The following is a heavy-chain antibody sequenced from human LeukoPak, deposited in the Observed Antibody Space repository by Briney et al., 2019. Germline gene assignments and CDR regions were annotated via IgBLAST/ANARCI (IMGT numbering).Heavy chain of an antibody. J-gene: IGHJ4*02. Sequence: PGGSLRLSCAASGFTFSSYAMHWVRQAPGKGLEWVAVISYDGSNKYYADSVKGRFTISRDNSKNTLYLQMNSLRAEDTAVYYCAREEYYYDSSGYPFPPGSFDYWGQGTLVTVSS. CDR2: ISYDGSNK. CDR1: GFTFSSYA. D-gene: IGHD3-22*01. V-gene: IGHV3-30-3*01. CDR3: AREEYYYDSSGYPFPPGSFDY.